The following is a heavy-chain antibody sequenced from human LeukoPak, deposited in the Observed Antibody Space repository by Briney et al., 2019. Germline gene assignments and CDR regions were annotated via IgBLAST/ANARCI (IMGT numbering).Heavy chain of an antibody. V-gene: IGHV3-48*04. D-gene: IGHD5-12*01. J-gene: IGHJ4*02. CDR3: ARDPGSGYEEHFDY. Sequence: PGKSLRLSCAASGFSFNNYAMYWVRQAPGKGLEWVSYISSSGSTMYYTDSVKGRFTISRDNAKDSLYLQMNSLRAEDTAVYYCARDPGSGYEEHFDYWGQGTLVTVSS. CDR1: GFSFNNYA. CDR2: ISSSGSTM.